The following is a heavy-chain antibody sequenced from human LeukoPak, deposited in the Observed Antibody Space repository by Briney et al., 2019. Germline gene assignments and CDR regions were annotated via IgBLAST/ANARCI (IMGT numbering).Heavy chain of an antibody. CDR3: ATSGRIKGDAFDI. CDR2: ISYDGPNK. J-gene: IGHJ3*02. V-gene: IGHV3-30*03. D-gene: IGHD1-26*01. CDR1: GFTFSSYG. Sequence: GGSLRLSCAASGFTFSSYGMHWVRQAPGKGLEWVAVISYDGPNKYYADSVKGRFTISRDNSKNTLYLQMNSLRAEDTAVYYCATSGRIKGDAFDIWGQGTMVTVSS.